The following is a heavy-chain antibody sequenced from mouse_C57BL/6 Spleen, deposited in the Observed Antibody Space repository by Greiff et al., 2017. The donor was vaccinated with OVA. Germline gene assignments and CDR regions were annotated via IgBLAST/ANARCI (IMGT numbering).Heavy chain of an antibody. CDR2: ISSGSSTI. CDR1: GFTFSDYG. Sequence: EVKVEDSGGGLVKPGGSLKLSCAASGFTFSDYGMHWVRQAPEKGLEWVAYISSGSSTIYYADTVKGRFTISRDNAKNTLFLQMTSLRSEDTAMYYCASSYYGSSHYYAMDYWGQGTSVTVSS. J-gene: IGHJ4*01. V-gene: IGHV5-17*01. CDR3: ASSYYGSSHYYAMDY. D-gene: IGHD1-1*01.